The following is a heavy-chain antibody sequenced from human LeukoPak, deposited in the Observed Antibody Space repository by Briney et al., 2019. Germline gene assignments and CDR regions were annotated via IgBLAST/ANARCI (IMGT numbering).Heavy chain of an antibody. Sequence: GGSLRLSCAASGFTFSSYGMHWVRQAPGKGLEWVAVISYDGSNKYYAESVKGRFTISRDNPKNTLYLQMNSLRAEYTAVYYCAKGVSSWYPPHFDYWGQGTLITVSS. CDR3: AKGVSSWYPPHFDY. J-gene: IGHJ4*02. D-gene: IGHD6-13*01. CDR2: ISYDGSNK. CDR1: GFTFSSYG. V-gene: IGHV3-30*18.